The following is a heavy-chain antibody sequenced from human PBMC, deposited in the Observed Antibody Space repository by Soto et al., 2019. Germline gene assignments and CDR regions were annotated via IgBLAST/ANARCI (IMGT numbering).Heavy chain of an antibody. V-gene: IGHV4-34*01. CDR3: ARADYEILTGSYDMDV. CDR1: GASLSDNY. D-gene: IGHD3-9*01. CDR2: INHSGNT. Sequence: PSETLSLTCAVYGASLSDNYCNWLRQPPGKGLEWIGEINHSGNTNYNPSLRSRVTISIDTSKNQFSLRLRSVTAADTAVYYCARADYEILTGSYDMDVWGQGTTVTVSS. J-gene: IGHJ6*02.